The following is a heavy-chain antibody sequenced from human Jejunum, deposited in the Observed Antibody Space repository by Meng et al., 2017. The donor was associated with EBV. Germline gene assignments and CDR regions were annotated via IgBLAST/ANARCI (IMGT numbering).Heavy chain of an antibody. Sequence: QVQLQQWGAGLWKPSETLSLTCGVYGGSFGNFYWSWIRQPPGKGLEWIGEINHSGRTNYDPSLKSRVSISLDTSKNQFSLKLNSVTAADTAVYYCAGGKYVAWEVLYAWGQGTLVTAS. CDR2: INHSGRT. CDR1: GGSFGNFY. CDR3: AGGKYVAWEVLYA. J-gene: IGHJ5*02. V-gene: IGHV4-34*01. D-gene: IGHD1-26*01.